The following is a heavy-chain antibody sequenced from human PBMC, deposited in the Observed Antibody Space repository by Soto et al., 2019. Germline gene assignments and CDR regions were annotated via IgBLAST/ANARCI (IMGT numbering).Heavy chain of an antibody. D-gene: IGHD2-2*01. CDR3: ARSVSFRYQLLKRGMDV. V-gene: IGHV1-69*13. J-gene: IGHJ6*02. CDR1: GGTFSSYA. Sequence: SVKVSCKASGGTFSSYAISWVRQAPGQGLEWMGGIIPIFATANYAQKFQGRVMITVDESTSTAYMELSSLRSEDTAVYYCARSVSFRYQLLKRGMDVWGQGTTVTVSS. CDR2: IIPIFATA.